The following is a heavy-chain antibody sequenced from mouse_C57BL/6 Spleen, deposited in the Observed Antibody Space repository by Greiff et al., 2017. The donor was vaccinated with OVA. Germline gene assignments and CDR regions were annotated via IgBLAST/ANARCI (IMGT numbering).Heavy chain of an antibody. D-gene: IGHD4-1*02. CDR1: GYTFTSYW. J-gene: IGHJ3*01. CDR3: AIGTNWDGGFAY. CDR2: IDPSDSYT. Sequence: QVQLQQPGAELVMPGASVKLSCKASGYTFTSYWMHWVKQRPGQGLEWIGEIDPSDSYTNYNQKFKGKSTLTVDKSSSTAYMQLSSLTSEDSAVYYCAIGTNWDGGFAYWGQGTLVTVSA. V-gene: IGHV1-69*01.